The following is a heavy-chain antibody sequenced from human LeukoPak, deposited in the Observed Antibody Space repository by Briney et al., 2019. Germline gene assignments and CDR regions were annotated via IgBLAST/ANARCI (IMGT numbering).Heavy chain of an antibody. D-gene: IGHD2-2*01. Sequence: PSESLSLTCTVSGGSISSSSHYWGWIRQPPGKGLEWIGSMYYSGGTYYNPSLKSRVTISIDTSKNQFSLKLNSVTAADTAVYYCARLVRYCSTNSCYPFDYWGQGTLVTVSS. CDR1: GGSISSSSHY. V-gene: IGHV4-39*01. J-gene: IGHJ4*02. CDR3: ARLVRYCSTNSCYPFDY. CDR2: MYYSGGT.